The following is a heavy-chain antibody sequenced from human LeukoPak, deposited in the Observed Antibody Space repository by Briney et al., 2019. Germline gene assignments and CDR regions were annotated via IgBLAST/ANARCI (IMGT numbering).Heavy chain of an antibody. Sequence: SETLSLTCTVSGGSISSYYWSWIRQPPGKGLEWIGYIYYSGSTNYNPSLKSRVTISVDTSKNQFSLKLSSVTAADTAVYYCARAQLGVDAFDIWGQGTMVIVSS. V-gene: IGHV4-59*01. D-gene: IGHD1-1*01. CDR3: ARAQLGVDAFDI. CDR2: IYYSGST. CDR1: GGSISSYY. J-gene: IGHJ3*02.